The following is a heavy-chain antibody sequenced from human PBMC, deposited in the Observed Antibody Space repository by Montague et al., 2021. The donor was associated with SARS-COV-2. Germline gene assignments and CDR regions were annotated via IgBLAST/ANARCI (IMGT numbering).Heavy chain of an antibody. CDR2: IYYSGST. Sequence: SETLSLTCTVSGGSISSSSYYWGWIRQPPGKGLEWIGSIYYSGSTYYNPSLKSRVTISVDTSKNQFSLKLSSVTAADTAVYYCTRHGKTRSAMIVVVIGYFDYWGQGTLVTVSS. CDR1: GGSISSSSYY. V-gene: IGHV4-39*01. J-gene: IGHJ4*02. CDR3: TRHGKTRSAMIVVVIGYFDY. D-gene: IGHD3-22*01.